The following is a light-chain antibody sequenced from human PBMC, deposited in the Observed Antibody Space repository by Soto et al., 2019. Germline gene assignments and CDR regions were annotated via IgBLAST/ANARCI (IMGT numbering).Light chain of an antibody. CDR2: AAS. CDR1: QTIISH. Sequence: DIQMTQSPSSLSASVGDRVIITFRASQTIISHLNWYQQKPGKAPNLLVYAASSLQSGVPSRFTGSGSGTDFTLTISSLQPEDFATYFCQQSYTTQITFGQGTRLEIK. CDR3: QQSYTTQIT. V-gene: IGKV1-39*01. J-gene: IGKJ5*01.